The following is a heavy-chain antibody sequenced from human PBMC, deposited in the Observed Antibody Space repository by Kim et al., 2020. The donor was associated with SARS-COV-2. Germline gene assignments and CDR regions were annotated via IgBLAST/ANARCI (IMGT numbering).Heavy chain of an antibody. J-gene: IGHJ4*01. CDR2: VSGSGCST. V-gene: IGHV3-23*01. CDR1: GFTFTTFNNYA. D-gene: IGHD2-15*01. CDR3: AMPPRVSGWYSFDC. Sequence: GGSLRLSCAASGFTFTTFNNYAMTWVRQAPGKGLAWVSTVSGSGCSTYYADSVTGRFTISRDNSKNTLYMQVNSLTAADKAVYYCAMPPRVSGWYSFDC.